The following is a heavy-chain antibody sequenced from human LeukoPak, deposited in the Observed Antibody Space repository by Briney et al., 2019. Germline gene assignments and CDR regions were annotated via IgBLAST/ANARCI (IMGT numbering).Heavy chain of an antibody. CDR3: ARDLSPIRFLEWLLYYYGMDV. CDR2: INPNSGGT. D-gene: IGHD3-3*01. Sequence: GASVKVSCKASGYTFTGYYMHWVRQAPGQGLEWMGWINPNSGGTNYAQKFQGRVTMTRDTSTSTVYMELSSLRSEDTAVYYCARDLSPIRFLEWLLYYYGMDVWGQGTTVTVSS. CDR1: GYTFTGYY. V-gene: IGHV1-2*02. J-gene: IGHJ6*02.